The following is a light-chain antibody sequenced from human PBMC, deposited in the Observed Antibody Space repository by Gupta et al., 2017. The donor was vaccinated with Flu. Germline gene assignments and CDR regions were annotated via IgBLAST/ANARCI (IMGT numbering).Light chain of an antibody. Sequence: DIQMTQSPSSLSAFVGDTVIITCRASQDINRWLAWYQQRPEEAPKPLIFVASDLQSGIPSRFSGNASGTHFTLTINNLQPEDFATYYCQLYENDANTFGGGTKLEIK. CDR2: VAS. CDR3: QLYENDANT. J-gene: IGKJ4*01. CDR1: QDINRW. V-gene: IGKV1D-16*01.